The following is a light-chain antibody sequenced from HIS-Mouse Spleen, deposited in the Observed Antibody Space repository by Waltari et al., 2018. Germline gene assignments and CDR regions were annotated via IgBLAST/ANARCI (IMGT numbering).Light chain of an antibody. CDR3: SSYTSSSTQV. CDR1: SMDVAGSHY. V-gene: IGLV2-14*03. J-gene: IGLJ1*01. Sequence: QSALTQPASVSGSPGQSITLSCTGTSMDVAGSHYVSWYQQHPGKAPKLMIYDVSNRPSGVSNRFSGSKSGNTASLTISGLQAEDEADYYCSSYTSSSTQVFGTGTKVTVL. CDR2: DVS.